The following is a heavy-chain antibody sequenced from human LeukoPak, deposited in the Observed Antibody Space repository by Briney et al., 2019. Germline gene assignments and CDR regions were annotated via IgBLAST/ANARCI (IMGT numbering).Heavy chain of an antibody. CDR2: ISGSGDST. CDR1: GFTFSSYA. J-gene: IGHJ4*02. V-gene: IGHV3-23*01. Sequence: PGGSLRLSCAASGFTFSSYAMSWVRQAPGKGLEWVSAISGSGDSTYYGDSVKGRFTISRDNSKNTLYLQMNSLRAEDTAVYYCAKDFYDNSGSRYDYWGQGTLVTVSS. CDR3: AKDFYDNSGSRYDY. D-gene: IGHD3-22*01.